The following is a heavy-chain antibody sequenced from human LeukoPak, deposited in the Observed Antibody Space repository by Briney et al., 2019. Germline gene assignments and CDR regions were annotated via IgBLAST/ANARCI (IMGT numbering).Heavy chain of an antibody. CDR1: GFPFDDYG. CDR3: ARRKGPYGSGTYYDS. J-gene: IGHJ4*02. D-gene: IGHD3-10*01. V-gene: IGHV3-20*04. CDR2: VSWNGAYT. Sequence: GGSLRLSCAASGFPFDDYGMSWVRLAPGKGLEWVSGVSWNGAYTDYADSVRGRFTISRDNAKKSLYLQMNSLRVDDTALYCCARRKGPYGSGTYYDSWGQGTLVSVSS.